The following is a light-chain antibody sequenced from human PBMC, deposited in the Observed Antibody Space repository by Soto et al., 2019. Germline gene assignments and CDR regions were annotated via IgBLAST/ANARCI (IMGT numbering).Light chain of an antibody. V-gene: IGLV2-23*02. CDR1: SSDVGRYNL. J-gene: IGLJ1*01. CDR3: CSYAGSSTV. Sequence: QSALTQPASVSGSPGQSITIACTGTSSDVGRYNLVSWYQQHPGKAPKLMIYEVSKRPSGVSNRFSGSKSGNTASLTISGLQAEDEADYYCCSYAGSSTVFGTGTQLTVL. CDR2: EVS.